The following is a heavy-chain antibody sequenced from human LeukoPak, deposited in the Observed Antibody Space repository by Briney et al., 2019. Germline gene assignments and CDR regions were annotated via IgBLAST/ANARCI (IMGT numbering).Heavy chain of an antibody. CDR2: ISAYNGNT. Sequence: ASVRVSCKTSGYTFTSYGISWVRQAPGQGLEWMGWISAYNGNTNYVQKFRGRVAMTTDTSTSTVYMDLRSLRSDDTAVYYCARDIATAQHQDWGQGTLVTVSS. CDR3: ARDIATAQHQD. J-gene: IGHJ4*02. V-gene: IGHV1-18*01. CDR1: GYTFTSYG. D-gene: IGHD1-1*01.